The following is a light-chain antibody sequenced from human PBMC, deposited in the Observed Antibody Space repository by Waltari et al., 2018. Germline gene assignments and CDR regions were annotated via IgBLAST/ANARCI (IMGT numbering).Light chain of an antibody. V-gene: IGLV2-14*03. Sequence: HSALTQPASVSGSPGQSITIPCTGTSSDIGFYTFVSWYQQHPGKAPKVMIYHVSNRPAGFSNRVSGSKSGNTASLTISGLQPEDEADYYCASETSTTTLYVFGSGTKVTVL. CDR2: HVS. J-gene: IGLJ1*01. CDR1: SSDIGFYTF. CDR3: ASETSTTTLYV.